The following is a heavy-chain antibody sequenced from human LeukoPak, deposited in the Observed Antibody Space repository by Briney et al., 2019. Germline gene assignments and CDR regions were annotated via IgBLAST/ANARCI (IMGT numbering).Heavy chain of an antibody. Sequence: GGSLTLSCAPSKSPFSAYGVHWVPQAPGRGRVWVSRIRGYGSRKNYADPVKGRFPISREHPKNTLYLQMNSLRLEDTAVYYCARENLAAAADYWGQGTVVTVSS. CDR3: ARENLAAAADY. CDR2: IRGYGSRK. V-gene: IGHV3-74*01. J-gene: IGHJ4*02. D-gene: IGHD6-25*01. CDR1: KSPFSAYG.